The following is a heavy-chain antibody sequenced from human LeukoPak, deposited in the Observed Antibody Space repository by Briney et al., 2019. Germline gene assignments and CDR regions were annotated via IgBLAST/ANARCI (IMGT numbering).Heavy chain of an antibody. Sequence: ASVKVSCKASGYTFTSYYMHWVRQAPGQGLEWMGIINSSGGSTSYAQKFQGRVTMTRDTSTSTVYMELSSLRSEDTAVYYCAAHLGYCSSTSCYRNWFDPWGQGTLVTVSS. D-gene: IGHD2-2*01. CDR1: GYTFTSYY. CDR2: INSSGGST. J-gene: IGHJ5*02. V-gene: IGHV1-46*01. CDR3: AAHLGYCSSTSCYRNWFDP.